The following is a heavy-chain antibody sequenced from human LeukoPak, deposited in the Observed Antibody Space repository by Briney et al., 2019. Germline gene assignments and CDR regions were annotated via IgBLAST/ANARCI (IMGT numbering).Heavy chain of an antibody. CDR3: ASVVSSRVRATDY. CDR1: GFTFSSYE. V-gene: IGHV3-48*03. Sequence: PGGSLRLSCAASGFTFSSYEMNWVRQAPGKGLEWVSYISSSGSTIYYADSVKGRFTISRDNAKNSLYLQMNSLRAEDTAVYYFASVVSSRVRATDYWGQGTLVTVSS. D-gene: IGHD5/OR15-5a*01. CDR2: ISSSGSTI. J-gene: IGHJ4*02.